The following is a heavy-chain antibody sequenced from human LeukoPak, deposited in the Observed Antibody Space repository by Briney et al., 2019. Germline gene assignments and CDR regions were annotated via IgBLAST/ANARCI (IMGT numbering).Heavy chain of an antibody. D-gene: IGHD5-12*01. CDR1: GFTFSTYS. Sequence: PGGSLRLSCAASGFTFSTYSMNWVRQAPGKGLEWVSSITSSGTYIYYADSVRGRFTISRDDAKNSLYLQMNSLRAEDTAVYYCARPSGYSGYDCDCWGQGTLVTVSS. V-gene: IGHV3-21*06. CDR2: ITSSGTYI. CDR3: ARPSGYSGYDCDC. J-gene: IGHJ4*02.